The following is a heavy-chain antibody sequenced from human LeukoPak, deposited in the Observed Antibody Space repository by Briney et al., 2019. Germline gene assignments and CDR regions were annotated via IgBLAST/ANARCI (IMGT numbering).Heavy chain of an antibody. D-gene: IGHD5-12*01. CDR3: ARSDYEV. V-gene: IGHV3-21*01. Sequence: GSLRLSCAASGFTFSNYNMNWVRQAPGQGLEWVSSISTGGSNIFYADSLKGRLTISRDNAKNSLYLLMNNLTVEDTAVYYCARSDYEVWGQGTLVTVSS. CDR2: ISTGGSNI. J-gene: IGHJ4*02. CDR1: GFTFSNYN.